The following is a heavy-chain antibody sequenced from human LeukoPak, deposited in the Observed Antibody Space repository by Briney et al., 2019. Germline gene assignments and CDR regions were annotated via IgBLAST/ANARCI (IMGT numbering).Heavy chain of an antibody. V-gene: IGHV3-48*03. CDR2: ISSSGNTI. D-gene: IGHD5-18*01. Sequence: GGSLRLSCAASGFTFSSYVMNWVRQAPGKGLEWVSYISSSGNTIYYADSVKGRFTTSRDNAKNSVYLQMNSLRAEDTAIYYCASGYNYGLDSWGQGTLVTVSS. CDR1: GFTFSSYV. J-gene: IGHJ4*02. CDR3: ASGYNYGLDS.